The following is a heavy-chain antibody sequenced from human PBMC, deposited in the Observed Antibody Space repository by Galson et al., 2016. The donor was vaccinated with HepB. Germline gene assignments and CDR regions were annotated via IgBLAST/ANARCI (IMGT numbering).Heavy chain of an antibody. CDR1: GFRFTSYG. J-gene: IGHJ6*02. V-gene: IGHV1-18*01. CDR2: ISGYNGNT. D-gene: IGHD2-8*02. CDR3: ARVNLDSPVLGYYYYFYGLDV. Sequence: SVKVSCKASGFRFTSYGISWVRQAPGRVLGWMGWISGYNGNTNYEQRLQGRVTMTTDTSTSTAYMELRSLRSDDTAVYCCARVNLDSPVLGYYYYFYGLDVWGQGTTVTVSS.